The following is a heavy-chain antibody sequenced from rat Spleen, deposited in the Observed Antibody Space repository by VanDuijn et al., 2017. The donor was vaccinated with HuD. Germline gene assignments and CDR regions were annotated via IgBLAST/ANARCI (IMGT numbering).Heavy chain of an antibody. CDR1: GFTFSNYD. V-gene: IGHV5-7*01. J-gene: IGHJ3*01. CDR2: ISYDGSST. CDR3: ARLRGFAY. Sequence: EVQLVESGGGLVQPGRSLKLSCAASGFTFSNYDMAWVRQAPKKGLEWVATISYDGSSTYYRDSVKGRFTISRDNAKSTLYLQMDSLRSEDTATYYCARLRGFAYWGQGTLVTVSS.